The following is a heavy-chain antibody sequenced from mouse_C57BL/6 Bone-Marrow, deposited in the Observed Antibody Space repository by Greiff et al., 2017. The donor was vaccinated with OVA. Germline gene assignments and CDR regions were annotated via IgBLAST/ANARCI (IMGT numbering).Heavy chain of an antibody. Sequence: EVQLQQPGPVLVKPGASVKLSCKASGYTFTDSYMNWVKQSHGKSLEWIGVINPYNVGTSYNQKFKGKATLTVDKSSSTAYMEHSSLTSEDSAVKYCARGGDYYDYDEDCLAYWGQGTLVTVSA. CDR2: INPYNVGT. CDR1: GYTFTDSY. V-gene: IGHV1-19*01. D-gene: IGHD2-4*01. J-gene: IGHJ3*01. CDR3: ARGGDYYDYDEDCLAY.